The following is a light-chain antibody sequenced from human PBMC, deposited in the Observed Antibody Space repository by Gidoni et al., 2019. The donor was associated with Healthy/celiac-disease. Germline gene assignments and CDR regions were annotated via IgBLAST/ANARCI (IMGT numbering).Light chain of an antibody. J-gene: IGLJ2*01. CDR2: QDS. Sequence: SYELTQPPSASVSPGQTASITCSGDKLGDKYACWYQQKPGQSPVLVIYQDSKRPSGIPGRFSGSNSGNTATLTISGTQAMDEADYYCQAWDSSIYVVFGGGTKLTVL. CDR3: QAWDSSIYVV. CDR1: KLGDKY. V-gene: IGLV3-1*01.